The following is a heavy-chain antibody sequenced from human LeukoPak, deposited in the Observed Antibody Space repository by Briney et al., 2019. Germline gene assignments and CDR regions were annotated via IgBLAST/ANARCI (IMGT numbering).Heavy chain of an antibody. CDR2: THRSGAI. D-gene: IGHD1-1*01. J-gene: IGHJ4*02. V-gene: IGHV4-4*07. CDR3: ARRTTGTGPFDY. CDR1: GDSMRNDY. Sequence: SETLSLTCTISGDSMRNDYWAWIRQPAGKGLEWIGRTHRSGAINHNPSFRGRVTMSVNTSKNQVSLTLSSVTAADTAVYYCARRTTGTGPFDYWGQGTLVTVSS.